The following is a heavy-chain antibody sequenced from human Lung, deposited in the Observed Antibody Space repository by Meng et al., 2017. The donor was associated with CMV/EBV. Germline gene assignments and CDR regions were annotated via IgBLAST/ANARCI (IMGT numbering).Heavy chain of an antibody. D-gene: IGHD2-2*01. V-gene: IGHV5-51*01. J-gene: IGHJ5*02. CDR3: ARQLDTRTWDNWFDP. CDR1: GYSFTSYW. CDR2: IYPGDSDT. Sequence: SXXGSGYSFTSYWIAWVRQMPGKGLEWMGIIYPGDSDTTYSPSFQGQVTISADNSISTTYLQWNSLRASDTAMYYCARQLDTRTWDNWFDPWGQGTXVTVSS.